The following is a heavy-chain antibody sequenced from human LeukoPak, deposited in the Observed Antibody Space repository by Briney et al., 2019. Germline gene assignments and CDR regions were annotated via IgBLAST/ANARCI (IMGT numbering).Heavy chain of an antibody. J-gene: IGHJ4*02. CDR3: AREGPYVPIDY. CDR2: INHSGST. D-gene: IGHD2-2*01. Sequence: NPSETLSLTCAVYGGSFSGYYWSWIRQPPGKGLEWIGEINHSGSTNYNPSPKSRVTISVDTSKNQFSLKLSSVTAADTAVYYCAREGPYVPIDYWGQGTLVTVSS. CDR1: GGSFSGYY. V-gene: IGHV4-34*01.